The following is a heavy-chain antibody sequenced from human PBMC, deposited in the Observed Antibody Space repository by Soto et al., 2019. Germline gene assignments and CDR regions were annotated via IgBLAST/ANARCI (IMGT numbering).Heavy chain of an antibody. J-gene: IGHJ4*02. CDR1: GGSFSGYY. Sequence: SETLSLTCAVYGGSFSGYYWSWIRQPPGKGVEWIGEINHSGSTNYNPSLKSRVTISVDTSKNQFSLKLSSVTAADTAVYYCARGARAAGTYWGQGTLVTVSS. D-gene: IGHD6-13*01. V-gene: IGHV4-34*01. CDR3: ARGARAAGTY. CDR2: INHSGST.